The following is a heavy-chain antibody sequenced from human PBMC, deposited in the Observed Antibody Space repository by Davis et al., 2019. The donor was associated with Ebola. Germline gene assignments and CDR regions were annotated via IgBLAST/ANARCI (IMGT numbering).Heavy chain of an antibody. D-gene: IGHD3-3*01. V-gene: IGHV3-74*01. CDR2: INTDGSRT. CDR1: GFTFSSYW. CDR3: ARVHFGDKWRWFDP. J-gene: IGHJ5*02. Sequence: PGGSLRLSCAASGFTFSSYWIHWVRQAPGKGLVWVSRINTDGSRTRDADSVKGRFTISRDNAKNTLYLQMNSLRAEDTAVYYCARVHFGDKWRWFDPWGQGTLVTVSS.